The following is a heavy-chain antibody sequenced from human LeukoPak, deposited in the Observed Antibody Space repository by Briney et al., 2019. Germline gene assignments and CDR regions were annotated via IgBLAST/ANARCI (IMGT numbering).Heavy chain of an antibody. J-gene: IGHJ4*02. CDR2: ISGSGGST. CDR1: GFTFSNYA. Sequence: GGSLRLSCAASGFTFSNYAMSWVRQAPGKGLEWVSGISGSGGSTYYADSVKGRFTISRDNSKNTLYLQMNSLTDEDTAVYYCAKKWGVGATTLDYFDYWGQGTLVTVSS. D-gene: IGHD1-26*01. V-gene: IGHV3-23*01. CDR3: AKKWGVGATTLDYFDY.